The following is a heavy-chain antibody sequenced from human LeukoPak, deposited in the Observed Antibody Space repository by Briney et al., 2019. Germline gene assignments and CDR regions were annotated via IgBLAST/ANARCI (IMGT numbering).Heavy chain of an antibody. D-gene: IGHD7-27*01. CDR3: AKDPPLGYYYMDV. CDR1: GFTFSSYG. Sequence: PGGPLRLSCAASGFTFSSYGMHWVLQAPGKGLEWVAFIRYDGSNKYYADSVKGRFTISRDNSKNTLYLQMNSLRAEDTAVYYCAKDPPLGYYYMDVWGKGTTVTVSS. CDR2: IRYDGSNK. V-gene: IGHV3-30*02. J-gene: IGHJ6*03.